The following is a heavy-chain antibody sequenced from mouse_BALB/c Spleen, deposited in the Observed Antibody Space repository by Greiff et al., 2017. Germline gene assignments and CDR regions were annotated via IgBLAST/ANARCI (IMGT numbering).Heavy chain of an antibody. Sequence: EVQGVESGGGLVKPGGSLKLSCAASGFTFSSYTMSWVRQTPEKRLEWVATISSGGSYTYYPDSVKGRFTISRDNAKNTLYLQMSSLKSEDTAMYYCTRDEGYYWYFDVWGAGTTVTVSS. CDR3: TRDEGYYWYFDV. CDR1: GFTFSSYT. J-gene: IGHJ1*01. CDR2: ISSGGSYT. V-gene: IGHV5-6-4*01. D-gene: IGHD3-1*01.